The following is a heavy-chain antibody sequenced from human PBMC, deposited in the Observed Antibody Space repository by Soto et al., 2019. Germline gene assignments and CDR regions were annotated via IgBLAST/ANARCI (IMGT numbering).Heavy chain of an antibody. CDR2: ISYDGSNK. V-gene: IGHV3-30*18. CDR3: AKGAHYYDSSGYLAQFDY. Sequence: VGSLRLSCAASGFTFSSYGMHWVRPAPGKGLEWVAVISYDGSNKYYADSVKGRFTISRDNSKNTLYLQMNSLRAEDTAVYYCAKGAHYYDSSGYLAQFDYWGQGTLVTVSS. J-gene: IGHJ4*02. CDR1: GFTFSSYG. D-gene: IGHD3-22*01.